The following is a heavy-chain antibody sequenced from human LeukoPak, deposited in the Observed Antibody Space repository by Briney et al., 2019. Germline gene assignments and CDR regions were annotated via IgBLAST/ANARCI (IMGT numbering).Heavy chain of an antibody. CDR1: GYSFAHYA. CDR3: ARDPSNTSGWYIYFDF. D-gene: IGHD6-19*01. Sequence: ASVKVSCKTSGYSFAHYAISWVRQAPGQGLEWMGWISTYNGDTKYAQKLQGRFTMTSDTSTRTAYMELRSLTSDDTAVYNCARDPSNTSGWYIYFDFWGQGTLVTVSS. J-gene: IGHJ4*02. CDR2: ISTYNGDT. V-gene: IGHV1-18*01.